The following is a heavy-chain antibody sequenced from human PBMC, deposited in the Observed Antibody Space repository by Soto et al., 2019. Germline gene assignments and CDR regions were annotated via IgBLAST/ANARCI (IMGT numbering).Heavy chain of an antibody. CDR3: ARAITYYYGSSWFPDAFDI. Sequence: GGSLRLSCAASGFTFSSYAMHWVRQAPGKGLEWVALISDDGNNKYYADSVRGRFTISRDNSTSTAYMELSSLRSEDTAVYYCARAITYYYGSSWFPDAFDIWGQGTMVTVSS. J-gene: IGHJ3*02. V-gene: IGHV3-30-3*01. CDR2: ISDDGNNK. D-gene: IGHD3-10*01. CDR1: GFTFSSYA.